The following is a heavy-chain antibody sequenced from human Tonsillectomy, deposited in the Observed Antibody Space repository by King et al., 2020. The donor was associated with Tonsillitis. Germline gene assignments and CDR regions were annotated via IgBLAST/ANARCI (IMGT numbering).Heavy chain of an antibody. CDR3: AKELHYYDGSAYYYGRVDY. Sequence: VQLVESGGGVVQPGRSLRLSCAASGFTFSSYGMHWVRQAPGKGLEWVAVISFDGSNENFADSVKGRFTISRDNSKNTLNLQMNSLRAEDTAVYYCAKELHYYDGSAYYYGRVDYWGQGTLVTVSS. D-gene: IGHD3-22*01. V-gene: IGHV3-30*18. J-gene: IGHJ4*02. CDR2: ISFDGSNE. CDR1: GFTFSSYG.